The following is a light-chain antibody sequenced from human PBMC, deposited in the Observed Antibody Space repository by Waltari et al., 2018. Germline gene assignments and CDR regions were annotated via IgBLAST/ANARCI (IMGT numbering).Light chain of an antibody. Sequence: LSCRASQSVGRSLAWYQQKPGQAPRLLIYGASIRATGIPDRFSGGGSGTDFSLTISRLESEDFAAYHCQHYVSLPVTFGQGTKVEIK. J-gene: IGKJ1*01. CDR3: QHYVSLPVT. CDR2: GAS. CDR1: QSVGRS. V-gene: IGKV3-20*01.